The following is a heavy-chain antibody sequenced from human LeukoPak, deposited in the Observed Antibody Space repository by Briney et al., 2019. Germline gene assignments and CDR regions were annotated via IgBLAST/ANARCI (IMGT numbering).Heavy chain of an antibody. V-gene: IGHV7-4-1*02. Sequence: ASVKVSCKASGYTFTSYAINWVRQAPGQGLEWMGWINTNTGIPIYAQGFTGRFVFSLDTSVITAYLQISSLKAEDTAVYYCACSTGSAFDIWGQGTMVTVSS. J-gene: IGHJ3*02. CDR2: INTNTGIP. D-gene: IGHD3-10*02. CDR1: GYTFTSYA. CDR3: ACSTGSAFDI.